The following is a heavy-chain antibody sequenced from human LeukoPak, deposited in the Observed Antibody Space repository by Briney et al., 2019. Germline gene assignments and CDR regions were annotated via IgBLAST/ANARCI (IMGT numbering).Heavy chain of an antibody. CDR2: VYYSGAT. V-gene: IGHV4-59*08. CDR1: GGSISTYY. CDR3: ARRVAVAGIYCFDH. J-gene: IGHJ4*02. D-gene: IGHD6-19*01. Sequence: SETLSLTCTVSGGSISTYYWSWIRQPPGKGLEWIGYVYYSGATNYNPSLKSRVTISLDTSKNQFSLRLTSVTAADTAVYYCARRVAVAGIYCFDHWGQGTPVTVSS.